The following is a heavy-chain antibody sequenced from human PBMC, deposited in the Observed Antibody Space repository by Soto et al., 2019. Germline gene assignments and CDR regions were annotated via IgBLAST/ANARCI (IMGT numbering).Heavy chain of an antibody. CDR2: IYRDGST. V-gene: IGHV3-66*01. CDR1: GFTVSNNF. Sequence: EVQLVVSGGGLVQPGGSLRLSCAASGFTVSNNFMSWVRQAPGKGLEWFSIIYRDGSTYYADSVKGRFTISRDNSKNTLYLQMNSLSADDTAVYYCASRRNPYGAYDYWGQGTLVTVSS. CDR3: ASRRNPYGAYDY. J-gene: IGHJ4*02. D-gene: IGHD4-17*01.